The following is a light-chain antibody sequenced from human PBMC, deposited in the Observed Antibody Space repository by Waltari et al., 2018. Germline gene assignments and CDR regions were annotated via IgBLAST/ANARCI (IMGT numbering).Light chain of an antibody. J-gene: IGLJ1*01. CDR1: SSDVGGYNY. CDR3: SSYAGSAYV. CDR2: DVT. V-gene: IGLV2-8*01. Sequence: QSALTQPPSASGSPGQSVTISCTGTSSDVGGYNYVSWYQQYPGKAPKLMIYDVTERPSGVPDRFAGSKSGNTASLTVSGLQAEEDADYYCSSYAGSAYVFGTGTKVTVL.